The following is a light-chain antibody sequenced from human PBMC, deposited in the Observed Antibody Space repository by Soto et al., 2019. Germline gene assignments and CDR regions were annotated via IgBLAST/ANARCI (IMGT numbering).Light chain of an antibody. Sequence: ENVLTQSPGTLSLSPGERATLSCRASQSVSSSYLAWYQQKPGQAPRLLIYGASSRATGIPDRFSGSGSGTDFTLTISRLEPEDFAVYYCQQYGSSPPKFTFGPGTKVDIK. CDR2: GAS. CDR1: QSVSSSY. J-gene: IGKJ3*01. V-gene: IGKV3-20*01. CDR3: QQYGSSPPKFT.